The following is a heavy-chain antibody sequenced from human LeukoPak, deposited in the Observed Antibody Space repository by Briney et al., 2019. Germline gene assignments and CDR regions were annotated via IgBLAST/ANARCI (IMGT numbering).Heavy chain of an antibody. Sequence: SVKVSCQASGGTFSSYAISWVRQAPGHGLEWMGGIIPIFGTANYAQKFQGRVTITADESTSTAYMELSSLRSEDTAVYYCASPLLLYSSSWYGEFDYWGQGTLVTVSS. V-gene: IGHV1-69*13. J-gene: IGHJ4*02. CDR3: ASPLLLYSSSWYGEFDY. CDR2: IIPIFGTA. CDR1: GGTFSSYA. D-gene: IGHD6-13*01.